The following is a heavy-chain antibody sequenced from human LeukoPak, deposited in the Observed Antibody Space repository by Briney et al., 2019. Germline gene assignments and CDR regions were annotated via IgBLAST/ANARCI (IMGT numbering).Heavy chain of an antibody. D-gene: IGHD6-6*01. CDR2: IYYSGST. CDR1: GGSISSYY. J-gene: IGHJ6*02. CDR3: ASGSSSSLRAYGMDV. Sequence: PSETLSLTCTVSGGSISSYYWSWIRQPPGKGLEWIGYIYYSGSTNYNPSLKSRVTISVDTSKNQFSLKLSSVTAADTAVYYCASGSSSSLRAYGMDVWGQGTTVTVS. V-gene: IGHV4-59*08.